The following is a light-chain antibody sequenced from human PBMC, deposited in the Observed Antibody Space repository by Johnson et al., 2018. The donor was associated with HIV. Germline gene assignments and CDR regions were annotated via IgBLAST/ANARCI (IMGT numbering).Light chain of an antibody. J-gene: IGLJ1*01. V-gene: IGLV1-51*01. CDR2: DNN. CDR1: SSNIGNNY. CDR3: GKWDSSLSAGGV. Sequence: QAVLTQPPSVSAAPGQTVTISCSGSSSNIGNNYVSWYQQLPGTAPKLLIYDNNKRPSGIPDRFSGSKYGTSATLGITGLQTGDEADYYCGKWDSSLSAGGVFGTGTKVTVL.